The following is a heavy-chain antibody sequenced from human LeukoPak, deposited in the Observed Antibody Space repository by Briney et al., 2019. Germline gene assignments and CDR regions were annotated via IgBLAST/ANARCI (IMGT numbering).Heavy chain of an antibody. Sequence: SETLSLTCAVYGGSFSGYYWSWIRQPPGKGPEWIGEINHSGSTNYNPSLKSRVTISVDTSKNQFSLKLSSVTAADTAVYYCAFSTKWIQLWSNYFDYWGQGTLVTVSS. CDR3: AFSTKWIQLWSNYFDY. CDR1: GGSFSGYY. V-gene: IGHV4-34*01. J-gene: IGHJ4*02. D-gene: IGHD5-18*01. CDR2: INHSGST.